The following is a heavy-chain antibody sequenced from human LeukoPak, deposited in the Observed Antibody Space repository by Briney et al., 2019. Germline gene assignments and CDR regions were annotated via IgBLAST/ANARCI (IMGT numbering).Heavy chain of an antibody. CDR3: ARGNTIFGVESDYFDY. D-gene: IGHD3-3*01. CDR1: GCTFTGYY. V-gene: IGHV1-2*02. J-gene: IGHJ4*02. CDR2: INPSSGGT. Sequence: ASVKVSCKASGCTFTGYYMHWVRQAPGQGLEWMGWINPSSGGTNFAQKFQGRVTMTRDTSISTVYMELSRLRSDDTAMFYCARGNTIFGVESDYFDYWGQGTLVTVSS.